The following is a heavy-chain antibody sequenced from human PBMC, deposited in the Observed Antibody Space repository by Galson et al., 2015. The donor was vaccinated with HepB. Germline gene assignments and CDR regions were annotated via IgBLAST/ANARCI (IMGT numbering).Heavy chain of an antibody. D-gene: IGHD6-19*01. J-gene: IGHJ6*02. Sequence: CAISGDSVSSNSAAWNWIRQSPSRGLEWLGRTYYRSKWYNDYAVSVKSRITINPDTSKNQFSLQLNSVTPEDTAVYYCARVPNSSGWYGMDVWGQGTTVTVSS. CDR3: ARVPNSSGWYGMDV. CDR1: GDSVSSNSAA. CDR2: TYYRSKWYN. V-gene: IGHV6-1*01.